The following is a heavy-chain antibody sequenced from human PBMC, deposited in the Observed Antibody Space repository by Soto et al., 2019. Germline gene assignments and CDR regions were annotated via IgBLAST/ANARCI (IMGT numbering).Heavy chain of an antibody. Sequence: LGESLKISCKGSGYSFTSYWIGWVRQMPGKGLEWMGIIYPGDSDTRYSPSFQGQVTISADKSISTAYLQWSSLKASDTAMYYCASSRAASSSSTLYYYYYGMDVGGQGTTVTVSS. V-gene: IGHV5-51*01. D-gene: IGHD6-6*01. J-gene: IGHJ6*02. CDR1: GYSFTSYW. CDR2: IYPGDSDT. CDR3: ASSRAASSSSTLYYYYYGMDV.